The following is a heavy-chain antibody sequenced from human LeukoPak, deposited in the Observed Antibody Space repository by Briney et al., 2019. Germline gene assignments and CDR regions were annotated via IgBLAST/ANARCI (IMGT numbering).Heavy chain of an antibody. Sequence: ASVKVSCKASGYTFTSYAMHWVRQAPGQRLEWMGWINAGNGNTKYSQKFQGRVTITRDTSASTAYMELSSLRSEDTAVYYCARGIAAAGGRWFDPWGQGTLVTVSS. CDR2: INAGNGNT. CDR1: GYTFTSYA. J-gene: IGHJ5*02. D-gene: IGHD6-13*01. V-gene: IGHV1-3*01. CDR3: ARGIAAAGGRWFDP.